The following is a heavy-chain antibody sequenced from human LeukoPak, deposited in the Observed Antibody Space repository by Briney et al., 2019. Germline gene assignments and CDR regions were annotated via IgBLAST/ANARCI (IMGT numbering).Heavy chain of an antibody. Sequence: GGSLRLSCAASGFTFSSYAMSWVRQAPGKGLEWVAVISYDGSNKYYADSVKGRFTISRDNSKNTLYLQMNSLRAEDTAVYYCAREFDSSSWSYYFDYWGQGTLVTVSS. CDR1: GFTFSSYA. CDR3: AREFDSSSWSYYFDY. CDR2: ISYDGSNK. J-gene: IGHJ4*02. V-gene: IGHV3-30-3*01. D-gene: IGHD6-13*01.